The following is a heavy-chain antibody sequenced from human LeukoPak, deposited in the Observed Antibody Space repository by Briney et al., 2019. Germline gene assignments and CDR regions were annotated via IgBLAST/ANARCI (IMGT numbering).Heavy chain of an antibody. V-gene: IGHV3-74*01. CDR3: ARLTIVGATLDAFDI. CDR1: GFPLSTYW. Sequence: PGGSLRLSCAASGFPLSTYWMHWVRQAPGKGPVWVSRINTEGTTTQYADSVKGRFTISRDNSKNTLYLQMNSLRAEDTAVYYCARLTIVGATLDAFDIWGQGTMVTVSS. D-gene: IGHD1-26*01. J-gene: IGHJ3*02. CDR2: INTEGTTT.